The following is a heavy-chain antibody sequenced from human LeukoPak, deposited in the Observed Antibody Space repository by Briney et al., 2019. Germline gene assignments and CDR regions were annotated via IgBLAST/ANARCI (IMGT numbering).Heavy chain of an antibody. CDR1: GFTFSSYW. CDR3: ARGPRIRQLVHWFDP. CDR2: INSDGSST. D-gene: IGHD6-13*01. J-gene: IGHJ5*02. Sequence: GGSLRLSCAASGFTFSSYWMHWVRHAPGKGLVWVSRINSDGSSTSYADSVKGRFTISRDNAKNTLYLQMNSLRAEDTAVYYCARGPRIRQLVHWFDPWGQGTLVTVSS. V-gene: IGHV3-74*01.